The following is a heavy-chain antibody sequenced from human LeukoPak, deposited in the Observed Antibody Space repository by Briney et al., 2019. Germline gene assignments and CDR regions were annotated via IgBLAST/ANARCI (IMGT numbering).Heavy chain of an antibody. D-gene: IGHD2-15*01. J-gene: IGHJ4*02. CDR1: GDSISIYY. V-gene: IGHV4-59*08. CDR3: ARHEVVVPFFDY. CDR2: ISFGGSP. Sequence: KASETLSLTCSVSGDSISIYYWSWIRQPPGKGLEWIGYISFGGSPNYSPSLKSRVTMSVDTSENQFSLKLSSVTAADTAVYYCARHEVVVPFFDYWGQGTLVTVSS.